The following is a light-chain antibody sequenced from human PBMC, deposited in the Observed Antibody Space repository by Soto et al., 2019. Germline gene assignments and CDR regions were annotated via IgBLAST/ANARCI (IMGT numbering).Light chain of an antibody. Sequence: QSVLTQPASVSGSPGQSITISCTGTSSDVGSYNLVSCYQQHPGKAPKLMIYEVSKWPSGVSNRFSGSKSGNTASLTISGLQAEDEAEYYCCSYAGSSTVVFGTGTKVTVL. V-gene: IGLV2-23*02. J-gene: IGLJ1*01. CDR1: SSDVGSYNL. CDR2: EVS. CDR3: CSYAGSSTVV.